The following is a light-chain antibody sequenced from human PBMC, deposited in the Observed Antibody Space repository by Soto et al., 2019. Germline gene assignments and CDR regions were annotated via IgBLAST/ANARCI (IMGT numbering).Light chain of an antibody. CDR1: QSVSSSY. CDR3: QQYGSSPT. CDR2: GAS. J-gene: IGKJ3*01. Sequence: EIVLTQSPGTLSLSPGERATLSCRASQSVSSSYLAWYQQKPGQAPRLLIYGASSRATGIPDRFSGSGSGTDFTITISRLEPEAFAVYYCQQYGSSPTFGPGTKVDIK. V-gene: IGKV3-20*01.